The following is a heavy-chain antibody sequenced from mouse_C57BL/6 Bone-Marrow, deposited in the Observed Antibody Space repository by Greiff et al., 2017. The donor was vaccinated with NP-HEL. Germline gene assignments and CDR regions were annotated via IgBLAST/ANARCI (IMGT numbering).Heavy chain of an antibody. V-gene: IGHV1-59*01. CDR2: IDPSDSYT. Sequence: QVQLQQPGAELVRPGTSVKLSCKASGYTFTSYWMHCVKQRPGQGLEWIGVIDPSDSYTNYNQKFKGKATLTVDTSSSTAYMQLSSLTSEDSAVYYCARSGDYDRFAYWGQGTLVTVSA. CDR3: ARSGDYDRFAY. J-gene: IGHJ3*01. D-gene: IGHD2-4*01. CDR1: GYTFTSYW.